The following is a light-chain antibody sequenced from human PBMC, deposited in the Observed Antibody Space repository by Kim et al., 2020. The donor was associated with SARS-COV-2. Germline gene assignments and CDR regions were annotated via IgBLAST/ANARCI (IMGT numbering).Light chain of an antibody. Sequence: FVGDRVTITCRASQSIKDHVSWYQQTPGKAHKLLISTASTLQEGIPSRFTGSGFGTDFSLTISSLQPEDFATYYCQQTYSNLVLTFGGGTKVDIK. CDR2: TAS. V-gene: IGKV1-39*01. CDR3: QQTYSNLVLT. J-gene: IGKJ4*01. CDR1: QSIKDH.